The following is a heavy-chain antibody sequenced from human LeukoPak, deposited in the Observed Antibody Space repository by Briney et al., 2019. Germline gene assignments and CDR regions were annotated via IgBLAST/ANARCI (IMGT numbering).Heavy chain of an antibody. V-gene: IGHV4-59*08. J-gene: IGHJ3*02. D-gene: IGHD6-19*01. Sequence: SETLSLTCTVPAGSISNYYWSWIRQPPGKGLEWIGYICCSGSTNYNPSLKSRVTISVDTSKNQFSLRLSSVTAADTAVYYCARHWLTDPFDIWGQGTMVTVSS. CDR3: ARHWLTDPFDI. CDR1: AGSISNYY. CDR2: ICCSGST.